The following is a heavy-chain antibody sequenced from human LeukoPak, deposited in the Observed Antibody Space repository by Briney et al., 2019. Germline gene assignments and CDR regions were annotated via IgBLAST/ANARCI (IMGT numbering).Heavy chain of an antibody. Sequence: TSGTLSLNCGVSGVSISSSEWWIWVRQPPGQGLEWIGEIHRDGRTRYNPSLKSRVTMSIDYSKNQFSLKVNSVTAADTAIYYCSRESGAFCPFGYWGQGTLVIVPS. CDR2: IHRDGRT. CDR3: SRESGAFCPFGY. D-gene: IGHD1-26*01. CDR1: GVSISSSEW. V-gene: IGHV4-4*02. J-gene: IGHJ4*02.